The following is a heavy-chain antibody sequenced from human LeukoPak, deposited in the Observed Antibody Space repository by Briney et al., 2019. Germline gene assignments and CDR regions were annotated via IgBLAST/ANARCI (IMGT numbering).Heavy chain of an antibody. CDR1: GFTFDDYG. CDR2: ITWNGGST. V-gene: IGHV3-20*01. Sequence: GGSLRLSCAPSGFTFDDYGMNWVPQAPRKGREWVSGITWNGGSTGYADSVRGRFTISRDSAKNSLYLQMNSLRAEDTVLYVCAWNDGGYDGTDSWGQGTLVTVSS. CDR3: AWNDGGYDGTDS. J-gene: IGHJ4*02. D-gene: IGHD5-12*01.